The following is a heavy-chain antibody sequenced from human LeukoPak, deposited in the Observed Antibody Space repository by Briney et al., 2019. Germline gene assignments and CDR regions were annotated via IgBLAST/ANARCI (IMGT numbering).Heavy chain of an antibody. V-gene: IGHV3-53*01. CDR3: AGDSSGYYYALFY. Sequence: GRSLRLSCAASGFTVSSNYMSWVRQAPGKGLEWVSVIYSGGSTYYADSVKGRFTISRDNSKNTLYLQMNSLRAEDTAVYYCAGDSSGYYYALFYWGQGTLVTVSS. CDR2: IYSGGST. D-gene: IGHD3-22*01. J-gene: IGHJ4*02. CDR1: GFTVSSNY.